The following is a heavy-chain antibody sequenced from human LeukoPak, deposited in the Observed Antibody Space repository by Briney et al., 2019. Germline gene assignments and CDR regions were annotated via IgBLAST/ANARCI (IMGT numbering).Heavy chain of an antibody. CDR3: AKDKYSSSFDLDY. V-gene: IGHV3-30*02. D-gene: IGHD6-6*01. J-gene: IGHJ4*02. Sequence: GRSLRLSCAASGFTFSSYAMHWVRQAPGKGLEWVAFIRYDGSNKYYADSVKGRFTISRDNSKNTLYLQMNSLRAEDTAVYYCAKDKYSSSFDLDYWGQGTLVTVSS. CDR1: GFTFSSYA. CDR2: IRYDGSNK.